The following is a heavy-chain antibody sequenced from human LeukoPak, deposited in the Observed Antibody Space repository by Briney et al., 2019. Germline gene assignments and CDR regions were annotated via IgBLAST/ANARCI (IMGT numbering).Heavy chain of an antibody. CDR2: IYPGDSDT. V-gene: IGHV5-51*01. CDR3: ARGRKLGAPTYFFDY. J-gene: IGHJ4*02. Sequence: GESLKISCKGSGYSFTSYWIGWVRQMPGKGLEWMGIIYPGDSDTRYSPSFQGQVTISADKSISTAYLQWSSLGVEDTAIYYCARGRKLGAPTYFFDYWGQGTLVTVSS. CDR1: GYSFTSYW. D-gene: IGHD1-26*01.